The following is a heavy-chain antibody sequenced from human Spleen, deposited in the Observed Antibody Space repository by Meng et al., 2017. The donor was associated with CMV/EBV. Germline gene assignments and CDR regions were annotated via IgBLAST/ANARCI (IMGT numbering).Heavy chain of an antibody. V-gene: IGHV1-2*02. D-gene: IGHD2-2*02. J-gene: IGHJ4*02. CDR2: VNANSGAK. CDR1: GYTFTGYY. CDR3: ARGYCSGASCYIDD. Sequence: SGYTFTGYYMNWVRQAPGQGLEWMGWVNANSGAKDYAQKFQGRVTMTRDTSISTAYMKLSRLRSDDTAVYYCARGYCSGASCYIDDWGQGTLVTVSS.